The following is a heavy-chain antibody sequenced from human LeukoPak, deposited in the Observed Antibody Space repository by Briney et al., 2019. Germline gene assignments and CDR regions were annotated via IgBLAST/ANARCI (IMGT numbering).Heavy chain of an antibody. CDR1: GGSISSGGYY. Sequence: PSQTLSLTCTVSGGSISSGGYYWSWIRQPPGKGLEWIGYIYHSGSTYYNPSLKSRVTISVDRSKNQFSLKLSSVTAADTAVYYCAAGGYSYGPVDYWGQGTLVTVSS. V-gene: IGHV4-30-2*01. CDR3: AAGGYSYGPVDY. J-gene: IGHJ4*02. CDR2: IYHSGST. D-gene: IGHD5-18*01.